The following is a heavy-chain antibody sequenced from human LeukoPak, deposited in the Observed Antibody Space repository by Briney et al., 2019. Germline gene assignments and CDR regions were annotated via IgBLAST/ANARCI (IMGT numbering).Heavy chain of an antibody. D-gene: IGHD4-17*01. CDR1: GYSFPSYW. CDR2: IYPGDSDT. Sequence: GESLKISCKASGYSFPSYWIGWVRRMPGKGLEWMGIIYPGDSDTRYSPSFQGQVTISADKSISTAYLQWSSLKASDTAMYYCVTTVTKYYFDYWGQGTLVTVSS. CDR3: VTTVTKYYFDY. V-gene: IGHV5-51*01. J-gene: IGHJ4*02.